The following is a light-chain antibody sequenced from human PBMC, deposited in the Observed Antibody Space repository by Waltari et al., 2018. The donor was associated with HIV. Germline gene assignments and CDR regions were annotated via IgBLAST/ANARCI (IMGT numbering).Light chain of an antibody. Sequence: QSLLTQPPSVSGAPGLRVTISCTGSSSNMGAGYHVHWYQQLPGTAPKLLIYGNSNRPSGVPDRFSGSKSGTSASLAITGLQAEDEADYYCQSYDSSLSIVFGTGTKVTVL. CDR1: SSNMGAGYH. V-gene: IGLV1-40*01. CDR3: QSYDSSLSIV. J-gene: IGLJ1*01. CDR2: GNS.